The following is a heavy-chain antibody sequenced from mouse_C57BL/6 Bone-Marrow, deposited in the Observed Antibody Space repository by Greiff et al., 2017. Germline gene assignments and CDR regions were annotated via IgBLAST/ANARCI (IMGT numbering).Heavy chain of an antibody. Sequence: QVQLKQSGPDLVQPSQSLSITCTVSGFSLTSYGVHWVRQPPGKGLEWLGVIWSGGSTDYNAAFISRLSISKDNSKSQVFFKMNSLQADDTAIYYCAKRDDYDGYAMDYWGQGTSVTVSS. CDR3: AKRDDYDGYAMDY. CDR2: IWSGGST. J-gene: IGHJ4*01. D-gene: IGHD2-4*01. V-gene: IGHV2-4*01. CDR1: GFSLTSYG.